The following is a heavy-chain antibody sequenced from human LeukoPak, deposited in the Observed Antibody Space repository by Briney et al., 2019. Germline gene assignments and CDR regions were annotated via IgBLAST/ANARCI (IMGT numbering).Heavy chain of an antibody. D-gene: IGHD3-10*01. Sequence: PGGSLRLSCAASGFTFSTYGMHWVRQAPGKGLEWVTFIRYDGSNKYYADSVKGRFTISRDNAENSLYLQMNSLRAEDTAVYYCAGIGSAFDYWGQGTLVTVSS. J-gene: IGHJ4*02. CDR2: IRYDGSNK. CDR1: GFTFSTYG. CDR3: AGIGSAFDY. V-gene: IGHV3-30*02.